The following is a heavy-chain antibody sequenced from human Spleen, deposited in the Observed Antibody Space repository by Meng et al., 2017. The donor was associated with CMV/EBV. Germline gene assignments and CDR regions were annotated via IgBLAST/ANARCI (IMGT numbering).Heavy chain of an antibody. CDR1: RYN. D-gene: IGHD3-3*01. Sequence: RYNMNWVRQAPGKGLEWVSCTSDSSTYIYYADSVKGRFTISRDNAKNSLYLQMNSLRAEDTAVYYCARDRGLRFLEWSGGLDAFDIWGQGTMVTVSS. CDR3: ARDRGLRFLEWSGGLDAFDI. V-gene: IGHV3-21*01. CDR2: TSDSSTYI. J-gene: IGHJ3*02.